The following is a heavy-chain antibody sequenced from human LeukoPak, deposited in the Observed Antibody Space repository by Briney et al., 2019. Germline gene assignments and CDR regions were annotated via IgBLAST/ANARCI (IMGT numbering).Heavy chain of an antibody. CDR1: AGSINSGGYD. V-gene: IGHV4-31*01. CDR3: ARGALRSELDY. J-gene: IGHJ4*02. D-gene: IGHD4-17*01. Sequence: SETLSLTCTLSAGSINSGGYDWSWIRRHPGKGLEWYGYIFYSGSTYYNPSLKSPVSISLDTSKNQFSLKLTSMTAADTAVYYCARGALRSELDYWGQGTLVTVSS. CDR2: IFYSGST.